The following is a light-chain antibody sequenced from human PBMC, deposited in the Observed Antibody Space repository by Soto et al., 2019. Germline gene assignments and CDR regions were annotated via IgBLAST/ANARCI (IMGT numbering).Light chain of an antibody. J-gene: IGLJ1*01. CDR3: SSYTSTTNIYV. V-gene: IGLV2-14*01. CDR1: SSDVGSYDY. Sequence: QSVLTQPASVSGSPGQSITISCTGTSSDVGSYDYVSWYQQYPGKAPKVIIYEVKYRPSGISDRFSASKSGNTASLTISGLQAEDEADYYCSSYTSTTNIYVFGSGTKVTVL. CDR2: EVK.